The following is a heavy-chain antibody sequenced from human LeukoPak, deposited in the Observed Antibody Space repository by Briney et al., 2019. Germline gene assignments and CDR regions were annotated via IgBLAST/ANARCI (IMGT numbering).Heavy chain of an antibody. CDR1: GFTFSSYG. CDR3: AKVASSNWGPFEY. Sequence: GGSLRLSCAASGFTFSSYGMHWVRQAPGKGLEWVAVTWYDGSNKYYADSVKGRFTISRDNSKNTLFLQMNSLRAEDTAVYYCAKVASSNWGPFEYWGQGTLVTVSS. CDR2: TWYDGSNK. D-gene: IGHD6-13*01. V-gene: IGHV3-33*06. J-gene: IGHJ4*02.